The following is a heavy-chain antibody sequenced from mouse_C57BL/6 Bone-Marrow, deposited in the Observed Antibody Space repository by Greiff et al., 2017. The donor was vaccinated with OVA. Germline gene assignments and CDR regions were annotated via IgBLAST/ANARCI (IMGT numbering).Heavy chain of an antibody. CDR1: GYTFTSYW. CDR2: IDPSDSYT. V-gene: IGHV1-50*01. CDR3: AGRDYGSTWYFDV. D-gene: IGHD1-1*01. Sequence: VQLQQPGAELVKPGASVKLSCKASGYTFTSYWMQWVKQRPGQGLEWIGEIDPSDSYTNYNQKFKGKATLTVDTSSSTAYMQLSSLTSEDSAVYYCAGRDYGSTWYFDVWGTGTTVTVSS. J-gene: IGHJ1*03.